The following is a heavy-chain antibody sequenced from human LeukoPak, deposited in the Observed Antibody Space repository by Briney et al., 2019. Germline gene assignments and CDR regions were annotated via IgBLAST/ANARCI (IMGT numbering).Heavy chain of an antibody. CDR2: MNPNSGNT. V-gene: IGHV1-8*01. Sequence: ASVKDSCKASGYTFTSYDINWVRQPTGQGLEWMGWMNPNSGNTGYAQKFQGRVTMTRNTSISTAYMELSSLRSEDTAVYYCARGPSLDLLPPYYMDVWGKGTTVTVSS. J-gene: IGHJ6*03. CDR3: ARGPSLDLLPPYYMDV. D-gene: IGHD3-10*01. CDR1: GYTFTSYD.